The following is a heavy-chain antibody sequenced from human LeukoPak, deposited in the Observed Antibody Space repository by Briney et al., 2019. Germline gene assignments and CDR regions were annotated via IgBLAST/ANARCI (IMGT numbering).Heavy chain of an antibody. CDR3: AKSRFIAVAQLDY. CDR1: GFTFDDYA. D-gene: IGHD6-19*01. Sequence: GGSLRLSCAASGFTFDDYAMHWVRHAPGKGLEWVSGISWNSGSIGYADSVKGRFTISRDNAKNSLYLQMNSLRAEDTALYYCAKSRFIAVAQLDYWGQGTLVTVSS. J-gene: IGHJ4*02. CDR2: ISWNSGSI. V-gene: IGHV3-9*01.